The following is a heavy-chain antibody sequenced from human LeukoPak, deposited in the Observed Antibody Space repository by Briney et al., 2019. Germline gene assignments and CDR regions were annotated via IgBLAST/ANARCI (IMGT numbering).Heavy chain of an antibody. V-gene: IGHV3-7*03. J-gene: IGHJ4*02. CDR2: IKQDGSEK. CDR1: GFTFSSYW. D-gene: IGHD6-19*01. CDR3: ARVGEQWLAYPFGY. Sequence: GGSLRLSCAASGFTFSSYWMSWVRQAPGKGLEWVANIKQDGSEKYYVDSVKGRFTISRDNAKNSLYLQMNSLRAEDTVVYYCARVGEQWLAYPFGYWGQGTLV.